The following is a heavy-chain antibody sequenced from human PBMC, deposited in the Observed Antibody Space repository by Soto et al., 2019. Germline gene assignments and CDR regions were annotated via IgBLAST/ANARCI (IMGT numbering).Heavy chain of an antibody. Sequence: PGGSLRLSCTGSGFTFSNYAMSWVRQAPGKGLEWVSVISSSGGNTYYAGSVKGRFTISRDNSKNTLYLQMNSLRAGDTAVYYCAKEAFPSFCSSASCYIAQWGQGTLVTVSS. CDR3: AKEAFPSFCSSASCYIAQ. CDR2: ISSSGGNT. CDR1: GFTFSNYA. V-gene: IGHV3-23*01. J-gene: IGHJ4*02. D-gene: IGHD2-2*02.